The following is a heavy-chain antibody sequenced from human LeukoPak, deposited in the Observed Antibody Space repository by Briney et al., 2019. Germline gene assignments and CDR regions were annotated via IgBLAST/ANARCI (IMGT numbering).Heavy chain of an antibody. J-gene: IGHJ5*02. Sequence: ASVKVSCKASGYTFTSYDINWVRQATGQGLEGMGWMNPNSGNTGYAQKLQGRVTMTTDTSTSTAYMELRSLRSDDTAVYYCARDGRVGGGWFDPWGQGTLVTVSS. CDR1: GYTFTSYD. D-gene: IGHD1-26*01. CDR3: ARDGRVGGGWFDP. CDR2: MNPNSGNT. V-gene: IGHV1-8*02.